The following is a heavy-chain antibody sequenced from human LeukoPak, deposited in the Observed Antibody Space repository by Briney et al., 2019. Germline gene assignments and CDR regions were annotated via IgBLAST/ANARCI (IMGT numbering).Heavy chain of an antibody. CDR2: INHSGST. Sequence: SETLSLTCAVYGGSFSDYYWSLIRQPPGKGLEWIGEINHSGSTNYNPSLKSRVTISVDTSKNQFSLRLNSVTAADTAVYYCARLLRVGTTTLGAFDIWGQGTMVTVSS. D-gene: IGHD1-26*01. V-gene: IGHV4-34*01. J-gene: IGHJ3*02. CDR1: GGSFSDYY. CDR3: ARLLRVGTTTLGAFDI.